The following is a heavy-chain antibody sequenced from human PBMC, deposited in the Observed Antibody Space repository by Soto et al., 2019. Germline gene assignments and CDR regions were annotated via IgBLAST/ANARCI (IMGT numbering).Heavy chain of an antibody. Sequence: GPLRGSCSASGFTFSNYEMNWVRQAPGKGLEWVSCISGGGSSIFYADSVKGRFTSSRDNAKNSLYLQMNSLRPEDKAVYYCAGEGNNYEYWGQGTLVTVSS. CDR1: GFTFSNYE. CDR2: ISGGGSSI. V-gene: IGHV3-48*03. CDR3: AGEGNNYEY. J-gene: IGHJ4*02.